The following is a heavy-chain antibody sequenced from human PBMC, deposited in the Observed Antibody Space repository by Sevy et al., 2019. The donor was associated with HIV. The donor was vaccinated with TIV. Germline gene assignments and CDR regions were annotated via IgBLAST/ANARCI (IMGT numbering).Heavy chain of an antibody. Sequence: SETLSLTCSVSGGSISSYFWTWVRQSPGKGLEWIGNIYFTGNTDYSPSLKSRVTLSLDTSKSQFSLTLKSVTAADTAIYFCARDSTTRPRALDYWGQGTLVTFSS. CDR1: GGSISSYF. CDR2: IYFTGNT. J-gene: IGHJ4*02. CDR3: ARDSTTRPRALDY. D-gene: IGHD1-1*01. V-gene: IGHV4-59*01.